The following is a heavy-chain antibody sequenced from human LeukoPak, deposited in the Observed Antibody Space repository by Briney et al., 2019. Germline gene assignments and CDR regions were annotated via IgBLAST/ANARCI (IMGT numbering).Heavy chain of an antibody. CDR2: IKQDGSEK. CDR3: ARDTPETATNRLGWFDP. J-gene: IGHJ5*02. Sequence: PGGSLRLSCAASGFTFSAYCMSWVRQAPGKGLEWLASIKQDGSEKYYVDSVKGRFTISRDNAKNSLYLQMNSVRAEDTAVYYCARDTPETATNRLGWFDPWGQGILVTVSS. D-gene: IGHD5-24*01. V-gene: IGHV3-7*01. CDR1: GFTFSAYC.